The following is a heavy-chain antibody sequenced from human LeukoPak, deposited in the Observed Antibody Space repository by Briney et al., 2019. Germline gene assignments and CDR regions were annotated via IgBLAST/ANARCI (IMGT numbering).Heavy chain of an antibody. CDR1: GFTFSTFA. Sequence: GGSLRLSCEASGFTFSTFAMIWVRQPPGKGLEWVSSIFPSGGEIHYADSVRGRFTISRDNSKSTLSLQMNSLRAEDTAVYYCAKDSPRDSSGWYGSADYWGQGTLVTVSS. V-gene: IGHV3-23*01. D-gene: IGHD6-19*01. CDR2: IFPSGGEI. CDR3: AKDSPRDSSGWYGSADY. J-gene: IGHJ4*02.